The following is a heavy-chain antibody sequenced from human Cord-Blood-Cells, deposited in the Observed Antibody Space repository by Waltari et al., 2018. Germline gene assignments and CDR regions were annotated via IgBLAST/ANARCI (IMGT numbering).Heavy chain of an antibody. CDR2: IKPNRGGT. J-gene: IGHJ5*02. Sequence: VQVAQSGAEVKKPVASVKVSCQASGYTFTGYPIHCVRQSSAPVLEWMGWIKPNRGGTNNEQKCQGWVTMTRHTSINTAYMELSRLTSVDTAVYYCARDQGRWGSRINNWFDTWGQGTLVTVSS. CDR1: GYTFTGYP. CDR3: ARDQGRWGSRINNWFDT. D-gene: IGHD2-15*01. V-gene: IGHV1-2*04.